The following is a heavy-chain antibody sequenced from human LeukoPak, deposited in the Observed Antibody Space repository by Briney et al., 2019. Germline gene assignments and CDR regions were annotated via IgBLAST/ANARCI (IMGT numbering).Heavy chain of an antibody. J-gene: IGHJ3*02. CDR1: GFTFSSYW. Sequence: GGSLRLSCAASGFTFSSYWMHWVRQAPGKGLVWVSRINSDGSSTSYADSVKGRFTISRDNAKNTLYLQMNSLRAEDTAVYYCAKWAGIGGAFDIWGQGTMVTVSS. CDR2: INSDGSST. CDR3: AKWAGIGGAFDI. D-gene: IGHD6-19*01. V-gene: IGHV3-74*01.